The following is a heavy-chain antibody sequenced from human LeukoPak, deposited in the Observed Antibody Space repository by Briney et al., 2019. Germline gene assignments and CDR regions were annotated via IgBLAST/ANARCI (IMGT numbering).Heavy chain of an antibody. V-gene: IGHV3-30*18. J-gene: IGHJ3*02. CDR3: AKDDRVFWKAFDI. CDR1: RFTFSSYG. CDR2: ISYDGSDK. Sequence: GGSLRLSCAASRFTFSSYGMHWVRQAPGKGLEWVAVISYDGSDKYYADSVKGRFTISRDNSKNTLCLQMDSLEVEDTAVYFCAKDDRVFWKAFDIWGQGTMVTVSS. D-gene: IGHD1-1*01.